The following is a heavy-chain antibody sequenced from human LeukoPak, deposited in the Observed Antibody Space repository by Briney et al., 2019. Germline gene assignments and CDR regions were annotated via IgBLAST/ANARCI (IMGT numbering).Heavy chain of an antibody. J-gene: IGHJ4*02. V-gene: IGHV3-21*01. CDR3: ARDSGSGWYGLDY. D-gene: IGHD6-19*01. CDR1: GFTFSSYS. CDR2: IISISTYI. Sequence: PGRSLRLSCAASGFTFSSYSLNWVRQAPGKGLEWVSSIISISTYIYYADSVKGRFTISRDNAKNSLYLQMNSLRADDTAVYYCARDSGSGWYGLDYWGQGTLVTVSS.